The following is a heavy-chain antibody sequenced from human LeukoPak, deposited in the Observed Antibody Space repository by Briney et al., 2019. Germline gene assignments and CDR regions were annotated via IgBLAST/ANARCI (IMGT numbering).Heavy chain of an antibody. Sequence: GGSLRLSCAVSGFIFDDYAMHWVRQAPGKALEWVYLISWDGGSTYYADSVKGRFTISRDNSKNSLYLQMNSLRAEDTALYYCAKDDPGPYYGMDVWGQGITVTVAS. CDR3: AKDDPGPYYGMDV. CDR1: GFIFDDYA. CDR2: ISWDGGST. J-gene: IGHJ6*02. D-gene: IGHD1-1*01. V-gene: IGHV3-43D*03.